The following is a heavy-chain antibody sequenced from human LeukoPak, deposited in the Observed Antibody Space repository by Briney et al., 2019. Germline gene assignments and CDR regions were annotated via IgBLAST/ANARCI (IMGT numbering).Heavy chain of an antibody. Sequence: ASVKASCKASGYTFTKYDINWVRQATGQGLEWMGWMNPNSGNTGYAQRFQGRVTITRNTSITTANMELSSLTSEDTAVYYCARAITVVRGVIIPYMDVWGKGTTVTVSS. CDR1: GYTFTKYD. CDR3: ARAITVVRGVIIPYMDV. CDR2: MNPNSGNT. J-gene: IGHJ6*03. V-gene: IGHV1-8*03. D-gene: IGHD3-10*01.